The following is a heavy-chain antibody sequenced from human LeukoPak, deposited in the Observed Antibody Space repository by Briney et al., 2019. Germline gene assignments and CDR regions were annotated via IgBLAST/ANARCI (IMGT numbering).Heavy chain of an antibody. CDR1: GGTFSSYA. Sequence: GASVKVSCKASGGTFSSYAISWVRQAPGQGLEWMGGIIPIFGTANYAQKFQGRVTITADKSTSTAYMELSSLRSEDTAVYYCARGVMVRMRENWFDPWGQGTLVTVSS. CDR2: IIPIFGTA. V-gene: IGHV1-69*06. J-gene: IGHJ5*02. D-gene: IGHD2-8*01. CDR3: ARGVMVRMRENWFDP.